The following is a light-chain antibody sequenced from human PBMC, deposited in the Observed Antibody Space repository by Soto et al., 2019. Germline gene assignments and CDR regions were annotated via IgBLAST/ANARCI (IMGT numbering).Light chain of an antibody. CDR2: GAS. Sequence: DIEMTQSPSSLSASVGDRVTITCRASQSISNFLSWYRKSPGRAPELLIYGASTLQSGVPSRFSGSGSGTDFTLAISSLQPEDFTTYWCHQTGTPPLTFGGGTKVEI. CDR1: QSISNF. CDR3: HQTGTPPLT. J-gene: IGKJ4*02. V-gene: IGKV1-39*01.